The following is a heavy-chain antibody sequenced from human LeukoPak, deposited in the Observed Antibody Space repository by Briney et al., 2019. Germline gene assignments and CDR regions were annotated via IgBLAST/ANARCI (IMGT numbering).Heavy chain of an antibody. J-gene: IGHJ4*02. CDR2: IDPSDSYT. Sequence: PGESLKISCKGSGYSFTNYWISWVRQMPGKGLEWMGRIDPSDSYTNYSPSFQGHVTIPADKSISTAYLQWSSLKASDTAMYYCARQHSSSWYYFDYWGQGTLVTVSS. V-gene: IGHV5-10-1*01. CDR3: ARQHSSSWYYFDY. CDR1: GYSFTNYW. D-gene: IGHD6-13*01.